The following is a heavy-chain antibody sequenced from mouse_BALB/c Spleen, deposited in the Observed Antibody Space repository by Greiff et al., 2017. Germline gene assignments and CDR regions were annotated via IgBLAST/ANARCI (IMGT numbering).Heavy chain of an antibody. J-gene: IGHJ3*01. Sequence: VQLQQSGAELVKPGASVKLSCTASGFNIKDTYMHWVKQRPEQGLEWIGRIDPANGNTKYDPKFQGKATITADTSSNTAYLQLSSLTSEDTAVYYCACILYYGNHGAYWGQGTLVTVSA. CDR3: ACILYYGNHGAY. V-gene: IGHV14-3*02. D-gene: IGHD2-1*01. CDR2: IDPANGNT. CDR1: GFNIKDTY.